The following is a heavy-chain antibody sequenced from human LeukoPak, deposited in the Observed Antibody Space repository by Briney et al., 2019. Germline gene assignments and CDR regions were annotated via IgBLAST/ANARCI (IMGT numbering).Heavy chain of an antibody. J-gene: IGHJ4*02. Sequence: QSGGSLRLSCPASGFIFSDYNMSGIRQAPGKGLEWVSYISSSSSYINYADSVKGRFTISRDNAKNSLYLQMNSLRAEDTAVYYCASVSYGDSGYFDYWGQGTLVTVSS. CDR1: GFIFSDYN. V-gene: IGHV3-11*06. CDR2: ISSSSSYI. D-gene: IGHD4-17*01. CDR3: ASVSYGDSGYFDY.